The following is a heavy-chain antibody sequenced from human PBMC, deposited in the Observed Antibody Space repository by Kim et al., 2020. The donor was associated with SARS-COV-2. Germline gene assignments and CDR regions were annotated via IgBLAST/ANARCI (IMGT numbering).Heavy chain of an antibody. J-gene: IGHJ4*02. V-gene: IGHV3-33*01. CDR1: GFTFSSYG. D-gene: IGHD6-19*01. CDR2: IWYDGSNK. CDR3: ARDSFGSRRAVAGLFDY. Sequence: GGSLRLSCAASGFTFSSYGMHWVRQAPGKGLEWVAVIWYDGSNKYYADSVKGRFTISRDNSKNTLYLQMNSLRAEDTAVYYCARDSFGSRRAVAGLFDYWGQGPWSPSPQ.